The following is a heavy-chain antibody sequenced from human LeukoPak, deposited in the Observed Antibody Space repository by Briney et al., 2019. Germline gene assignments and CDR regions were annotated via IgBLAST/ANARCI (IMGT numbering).Heavy chain of an antibody. CDR3: ARDRAKYYYDSSGGYYFDY. D-gene: IGHD3-22*01. J-gene: IGHJ4*02. CDR1: GYTFTGYY. Sequence: ASVKVSCKASGYTFTGYYMHWVRQAPGQGLEWMGWINPNSGGTNYAQKFQGRVTMTRDTSISTAYMELSRLRSDGTAVYYCARDRAKYYYDSSGGYYFDYWGQGTLVTVSS. V-gene: IGHV1-2*02. CDR2: INPNSGGT.